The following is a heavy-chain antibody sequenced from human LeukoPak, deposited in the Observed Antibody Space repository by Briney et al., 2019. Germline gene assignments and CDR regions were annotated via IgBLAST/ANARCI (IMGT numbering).Heavy chain of an antibody. CDR3: AKASVAIPQYCNS. V-gene: IGHV3-23*01. CDR2: ISGTGSST. CDR1: GFTFGNYA. Sequence: GGTLRLSCEASGFTFGNYAMNWVRQAPGKGLEWVSTISGTGSSTYYADSAKGRFTISRDNSKDTLFLQLNSLTAADTAMYFCAKASVAIPQYCNSWGQGTLVTVSS. J-gene: IGHJ5*02. D-gene: IGHD2-2*02.